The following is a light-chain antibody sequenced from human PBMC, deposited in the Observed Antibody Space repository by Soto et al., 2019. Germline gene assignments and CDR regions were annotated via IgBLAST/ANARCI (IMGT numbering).Light chain of an antibody. CDR2: DVS. V-gene: IGLV2-14*01. J-gene: IGLJ1*01. Sequence: QSVLTQPASVSGSPGQSITISCTGTSNDVGGYNYVSWYQQYPDKAPTLIIYDVSNRPSGVSTRFSGSKSGNRASLTISGLQAEDEADYYCSSYTTTTTSCVFGTGTKVTVL. CDR3: SSYTTTTTSCV. CDR1: SNDVGGYNY.